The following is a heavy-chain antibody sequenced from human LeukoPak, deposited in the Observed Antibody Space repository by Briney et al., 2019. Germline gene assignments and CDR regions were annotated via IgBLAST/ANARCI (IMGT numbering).Heavy chain of an antibody. V-gene: IGHV4-59*01. J-gene: IGHJ4*02. Sequence: SETLSLTCTVSGGSISGYYWSWIRQPPGKGLEWIGYIYYSGSTNYNPSLKSRVTISVDTSKNQFSLKLSSVTAADTAVYYCARAPAYYYDSGGYYRHHFDYWGQGTLVTVSS. D-gene: IGHD3-22*01. CDR1: GGSISGYY. CDR2: IYYSGST. CDR3: ARAPAYYYDSGGYYRHHFDY.